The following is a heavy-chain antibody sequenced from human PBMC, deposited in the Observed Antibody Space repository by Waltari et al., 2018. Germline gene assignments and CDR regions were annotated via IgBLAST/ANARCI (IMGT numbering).Heavy chain of an antibody. V-gene: IGHV3-48*03. J-gene: IGHJ6*02. CDR2: ISSSGSTI. CDR1: GFTFSSYE. Sequence: EVQLVESGGGLVQPGGSLRLSCAASGFTFSSYEMNWVRQAPGKGLEWVSYISSSGSTIYYADSVKCRFTISRDNAKNSLYLQMNSLRAEDTAVYYCARSQSVVVPTEDYYYYYGMDVWGQGTTVTVSS. CDR3: ARSQSVVVPTEDYYYYYGMDV. D-gene: IGHD2-2*01.